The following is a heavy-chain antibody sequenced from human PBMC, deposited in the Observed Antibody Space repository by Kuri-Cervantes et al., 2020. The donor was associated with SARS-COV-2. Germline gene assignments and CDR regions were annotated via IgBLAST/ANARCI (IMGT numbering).Heavy chain of an antibody. Sequence: GESLKISCVASGFTFSNYVIHWVRQAPGKGLEWVAVIWYDGENEYYAGSVKGRFTISRDNSKNTVPLHMNSLRAEDTAMYYCARGAANYYYMDVWGKGTTVTVS. CDR1: GFTFSNYV. D-gene: IGHD3-16*01. V-gene: IGHV3-33*08. CDR3: ARGAANYYYMDV. J-gene: IGHJ6*03. CDR2: IWYDGENE.